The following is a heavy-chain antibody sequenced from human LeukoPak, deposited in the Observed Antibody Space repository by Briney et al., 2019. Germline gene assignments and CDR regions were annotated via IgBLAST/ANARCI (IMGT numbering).Heavy chain of an antibody. CDR1: GGSVSTSHYY. CDR2: IYYSGRT. V-gene: IGHV4-39*02. J-gene: IGHJ4*02. CDR3: ARSWAPGYCSSTTCYNFDY. D-gene: IGHD2-2*02. Sequence: PSETLSLTCTVSGGSVSTSHYYWGWIRQPPGKGLEWIGYIYYSGRTYYNPSLKSRVTISVDTSKNDFSLKLSSVTAADTAVYYCARSWAPGYCSSTTCYNFDYWGQGTLVTVSS.